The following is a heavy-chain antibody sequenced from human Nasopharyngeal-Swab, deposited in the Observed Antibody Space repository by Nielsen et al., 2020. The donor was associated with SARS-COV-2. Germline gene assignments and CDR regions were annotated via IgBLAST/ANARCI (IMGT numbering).Heavy chain of an antibody. Sequence: GESLKISCAASGSSISSTFINWVRQAPGKGLEWISLINSAGEGVYGDSVKGRFTISRDTSKNTVSLQMNSLRAEDTAVYYCATGACDYWGQGAPVTVSS. J-gene: IGHJ4*02. CDR2: INSAGEG. CDR3: ATGACDY. V-gene: IGHV3-53*01. CDR1: GSSISSTF.